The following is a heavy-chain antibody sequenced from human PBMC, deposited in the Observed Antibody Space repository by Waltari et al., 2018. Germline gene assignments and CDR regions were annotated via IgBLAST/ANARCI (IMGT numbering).Heavy chain of an antibody. D-gene: IGHD5-12*01. Sequence: QVQLQQWGAGLLKPSETLSLTCAVYGGSFSGSYWSWIRQPPGEGLEWLGEINHSGSTNYNPSLKSRVTISVDTSKNQFSLKLRSDDTAVYYCARGVGGYSGYDGDYWGQGTLVTVSS. J-gene: IGHJ4*02. V-gene: IGHV4-34*01. CDR2: INHSGST. CDR1: GGSFSGSY. CDR3: ARGVGGYSGYDGDY.